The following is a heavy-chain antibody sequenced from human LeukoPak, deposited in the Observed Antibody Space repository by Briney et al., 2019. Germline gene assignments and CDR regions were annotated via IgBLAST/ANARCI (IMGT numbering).Heavy chain of an antibody. D-gene: IGHD6-19*01. V-gene: IGHV1-2*02. CDR2: LNPNSGGT. J-gene: IGHJ4*02. CDR1: GYTFTVYY. CDR3: ARDIGSGPFDY. Sequence: ASVEVSCKASGYTFTVYYMHGVTQAPGQGLEWMGWLNPNSGGTNYAQKFQGRVTMTRDTSISTAYMELSRLRTDDTAVYYGARDIGSGPFDYWGQGTLVTVSS.